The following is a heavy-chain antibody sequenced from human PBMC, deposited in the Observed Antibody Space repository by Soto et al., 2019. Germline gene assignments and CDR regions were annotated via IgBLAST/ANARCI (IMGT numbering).Heavy chain of an antibody. Sequence: PSETLSLTCAVYGGSFSGYYWSWIRQPPGKGLEWIGEINHSGSTNYNPSLKSRVTISVDTSKNQFSLKLSSVTAADTAVYYCVFGDFWSGPPSYYYYGMDVWGQGTTVTVSS. CDR2: INHSGST. V-gene: IGHV4-34*01. CDR3: VFGDFWSGPPSYYYYGMDV. CDR1: GGSFSGYY. D-gene: IGHD3-3*01. J-gene: IGHJ6*02.